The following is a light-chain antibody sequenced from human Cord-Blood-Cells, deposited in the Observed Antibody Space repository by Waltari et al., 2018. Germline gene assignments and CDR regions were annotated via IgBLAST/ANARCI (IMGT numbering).Light chain of an antibody. CDR3: QQSYSTPYT. V-gene: IGKV1-39*01. J-gene: IGKJ2*01. CDR2: AAS. Sequence: DIQMTQSPSSLSASVGDRVTIPSRASQSISSYLNWYQQKPGKAPTLLIYAASSLQSGVPSRFSGSGSGTDFTLTISSLQPEDFATYYCQQSYSTPYTFGQGTKLEIK. CDR1: QSISSY.